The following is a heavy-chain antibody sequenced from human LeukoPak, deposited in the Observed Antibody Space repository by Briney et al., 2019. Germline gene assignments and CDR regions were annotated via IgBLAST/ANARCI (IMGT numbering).Heavy chain of an antibody. J-gene: IGHJ3*02. Sequence: PGGSLRLSCAASGFTFSSYWMSWVRQAPGKGLEWVANIKQDGSEKYYVDSVKGRFTISRDNAKNSLYLQMNSLRAEDMAVYYCARENSKWLGAFDIWGQGTMVTVSS. D-gene: IGHD3-22*01. CDR1: GFTFSSYW. CDR3: ARENSKWLGAFDI. V-gene: IGHV3-7*01. CDR2: IKQDGSEK.